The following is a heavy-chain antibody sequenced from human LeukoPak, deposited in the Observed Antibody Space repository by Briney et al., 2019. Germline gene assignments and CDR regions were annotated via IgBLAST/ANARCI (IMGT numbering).Heavy chain of an antibody. CDR3: ARDVVAGAVIDY. V-gene: IGHV4-39*02. CDR1: GGSISSSSYY. J-gene: IGHJ4*02. Sequence: SETLSLTCTASGGSISSSSYYWGWIRQPPGKGLAWFGSIYYSGSTYYNPSLKRRVTISGDTSKNPFSLELSSVTAADTAVYYCARDVVAGAVIDYWGQGTLVTVSS. D-gene: IGHD6-13*01. CDR2: IYYSGST.